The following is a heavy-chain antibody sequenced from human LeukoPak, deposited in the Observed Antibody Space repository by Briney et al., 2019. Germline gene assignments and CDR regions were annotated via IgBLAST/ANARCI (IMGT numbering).Heavy chain of an antibody. CDR3: ARGPRHYGSGSRYYYYGMDV. V-gene: IGHV4-34*01. CDR1: GGSFSGYY. J-gene: IGHJ6*04. Sequence: SETLSLTCAVYGGSFSGYYWSWIRQPPGKGLEWIGEINHSGSTNYNPSLKGRVTISVDTSKNQFSLKLSSVTAADTAVYYCARGPRHYGSGSRYYYYGMDVWGKGTTVTVSS. CDR2: INHSGST. D-gene: IGHD3-10*01.